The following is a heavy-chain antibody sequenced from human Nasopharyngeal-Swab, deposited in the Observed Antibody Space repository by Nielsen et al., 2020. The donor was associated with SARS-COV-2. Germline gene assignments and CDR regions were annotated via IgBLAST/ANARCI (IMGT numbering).Heavy chain of an antibody. CDR1: GFTFSGSA. J-gene: IGHJ6*02. CDR3: TRTPLLAPYYYYGMDV. V-gene: IGHV3-73*01. D-gene: IGHD2-15*01. CDR2: IRSKANSYAT. Sequence: GGSLRLSCAASGFTFSGSAMHWVRQASGKGLEWVGRIRSKANSYATAYAASVKGRFTISRDDSKNTAYLQMNSLKTEDTAVYYCTRTPLLAPYYYYGMDVWGQGTTVTVSS.